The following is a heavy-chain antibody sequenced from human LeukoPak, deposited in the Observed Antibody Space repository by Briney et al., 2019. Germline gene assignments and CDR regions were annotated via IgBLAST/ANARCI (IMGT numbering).Heavy chain of an antibody. CDR3: ATTPGEDYDDSSGYFDY. J-gene: IGHJ4*02. D-gene: IGHD3-22*01. CDR2: ISAYNGNT. V-gene: IGHV1-18*01. CDR1: GYTFTSYG. Sequence: ASVKVSCKASGYTFTSYGISWVRQAPGQGLEWMGWISAYNGNTNYAQKLQGRVTMTTDTSTSTAYMELRSLRSDDTAVYYCATTPGEDYDDSSGYFDYWGQGTLVTVSS.